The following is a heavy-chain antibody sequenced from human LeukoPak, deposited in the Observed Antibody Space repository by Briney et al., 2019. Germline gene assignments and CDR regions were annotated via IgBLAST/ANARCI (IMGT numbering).Heavy chain of an antibody. CDR3: ARGGSYAMDV. CDR1: GYTFTSYA. J-gene: IGHJ6*02. Sequence: ASAKVSCKASGYTFTSYAIHWVRQAPGQRLEWMGWINGGNGNAKYSQEFQGRVTITRDTSANTAYVELSSLRSEDMALYYCARGGSYAMDVWGQGTTVTVAS. CDR2: INGGNGNA. D-gene: IGHD2-2*01. V-gene: IGHV1-3*03.